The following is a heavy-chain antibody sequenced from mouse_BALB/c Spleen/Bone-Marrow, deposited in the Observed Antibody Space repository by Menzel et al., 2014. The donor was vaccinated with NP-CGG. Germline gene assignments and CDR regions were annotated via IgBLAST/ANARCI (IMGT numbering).Heavy chain of an antibody. J-gene: IGHJ4*01. D-gene: IGHD3-1*01. V-gene: IGHV3-8*02. CDR1: GDSITSGY. CDR3: ARSGSSGYHYYAMDY. Sequence: EVKLVESGPSLVKPSQTLSLTCSVTGDSITSGYWNWIRKFPGNKLEYMGFISYSSSTYYNPSLKSRISITRDTSKNLYYLQSNSVTTEDSATYYCARSGSSGYHYYAMDYWGQGTSVTVSS. CDR2: ISYSSST.